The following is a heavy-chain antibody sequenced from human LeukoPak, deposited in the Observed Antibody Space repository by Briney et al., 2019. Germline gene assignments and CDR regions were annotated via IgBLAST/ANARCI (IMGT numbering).Heavy chain of an antibody. D-gene: IGHD6-19*01. CDR2: IYWDDDK. V-gene: IGHV2-5*02. CDR3: AHLCYGGPSCSGWYGVDY. J-gene: IGHJ4*02. CDR1: GFSLSTSEVG. Sequence: SGPTLVNPTQTLTLTCTFSGFSLSTSEVGVGWIRQPPGKALEWLALIYWDDDKRYSPSLKTRLTITKDTSENQVVLTMTHMDPVDTATYYCAHLCYGGPSCSGWYGVDYWGQGILVTVSS.